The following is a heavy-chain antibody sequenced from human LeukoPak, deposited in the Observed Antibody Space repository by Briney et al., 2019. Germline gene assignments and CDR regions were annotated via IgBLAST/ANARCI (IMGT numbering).Heavy chain of an antibody. CDR2: INHSGST. CDR3: ARDMAGGSYR. Sequence: SETLSLTCAVYGGSFSGYYWSWIRQSPGKGLEWSGEINHSGSTNYNPSLKSRVTISVDTSKNQFSLKLSSVTAADTAVYYCARDMAGGSYRWGQGTLVTVSS. CDR1: GGSFSGYY. D-gene: IGHD1-26*01. J-gene: IGHJ4*02. V-gene: IGHV4-34*01.